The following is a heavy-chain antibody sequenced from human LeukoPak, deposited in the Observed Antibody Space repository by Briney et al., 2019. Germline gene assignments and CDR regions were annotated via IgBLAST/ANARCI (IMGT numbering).Heavy chain of an antibody. J-gene: IGHJ4*02. CDR3: AREAAAGTQLDY. V-gene: IGHV1-69*13. CDR1: GGTFSSYA. Sequence: SVQVSCQASGGTFSSYAISWVRQAPGQGLEWMGGIIPIFGTANYAQKFQGRVTITADESTSTAYMELSSLRSEDTAVYYCAREAAAGTQLDYWGQGTLVTVSS. D-gene: IGHD6-13*01. CDR2: IIPIFGTA.